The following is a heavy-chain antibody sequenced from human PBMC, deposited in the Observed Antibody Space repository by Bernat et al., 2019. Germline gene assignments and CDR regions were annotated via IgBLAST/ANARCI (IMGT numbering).Heavy chain of an antibody. D-gene: IGHD2-15*01. CDR2: VIPILGIA. V-gene: IGHV1-69*08. CDR3: ARDVVVVAAADAFDI. J-gene: IGHJ3*02. Sequence: QVQLVQSGAEVKKPGSSVKVSCKASGGTFSSYTISWVRQAPGQGLEWMGRVIPILGIANYAQKFQGRVTITADKSTSTAYMELSSLRSEDTAVYYCARDVVVVAAADAFDIWGQGTMVTVSS. CDR1: GGTFSSYT.